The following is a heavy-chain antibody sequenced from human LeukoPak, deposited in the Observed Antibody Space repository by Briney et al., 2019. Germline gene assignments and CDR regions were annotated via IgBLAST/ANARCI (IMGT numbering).Heavy chain of an antibody. D-gene: IGHD6-13*01. CDR2: IYYSGST. CDR3: ARGYSSSWFYYAMDV. V-gene: IGHV4-59*01. J-gene: IGHJ6*02. Sequence: SETLSLTCTVSGGSISSYYWTWIRQPPGKGLGLEWIGYIYYSGSTIYNPSLKSRVTISVDTSKNQFSLNLKSVTAADTAVYYCARGYSSSWFYYAMDVWGQGTTVTVSS. CDR1: GGSISSYY.